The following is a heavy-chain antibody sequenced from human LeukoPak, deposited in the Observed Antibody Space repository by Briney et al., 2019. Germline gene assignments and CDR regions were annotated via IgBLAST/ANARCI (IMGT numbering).Heavy chain of an antibody. J-gene: IGHJ4*02. CDR3: ARDLGPLRGEHFDY. V-gene: IGHV4-4*07. Sequence: SETLSLTCTVSGGSISSYYWSWIRQPAGKGLEWIGRIYTSGSTDYNPSLKSRVTISVDTSKNQFSLKLSSVTAADTAVYYCARDLGPLRGEHFDYWGQGTLVTVSS. D-gene: IGHD4-23*01. CDR1: GGSISSYY. CDR2: IYTSGST.